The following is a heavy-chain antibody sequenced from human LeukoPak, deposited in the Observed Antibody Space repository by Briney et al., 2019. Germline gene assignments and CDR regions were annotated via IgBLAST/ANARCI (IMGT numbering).Heavy chain of an antibody. D-gene: IGHD6-19*01. Sequence: PGGSLRLSCAASGFVVRNNHMGWVRQAPGKGLEWVSLIYSGGDTSYTDSVKGRFTISRDRSKNTMYLQMKSLRAEDTAVYYCAKADLAVADLYYFDYWGQGTLVTVSS. J-gene: IGHJ4*02. CDR2: IYSGGDT. V-gene: IGHV3-53*01. CDR1: GFVVRNNH. CDR3: AKADLAVADLYYFDY.